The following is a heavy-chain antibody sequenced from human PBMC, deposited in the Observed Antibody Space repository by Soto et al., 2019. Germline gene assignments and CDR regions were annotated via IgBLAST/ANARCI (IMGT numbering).Heavy chain of an antibody. CDR1: GYSINSDNW. CDR2: LHHSGST. Sequence: QVQLQESGPGLVKPSDTLSLTCDVSGYSINSDNWWGWIRQPPGKGLEWIGYLHHSGSTYYNPSLKSRVPMSVDTHNKQSSPNLTSVTAVDTAVYDCASKPNSLYYFDYWGQGTLVTVSS. J-gene: IGHJ4*02. V-gene: IGHV4-28*07. CDR3: ASKPNSLYYFDY. D-gene: IGHD5-18*01.